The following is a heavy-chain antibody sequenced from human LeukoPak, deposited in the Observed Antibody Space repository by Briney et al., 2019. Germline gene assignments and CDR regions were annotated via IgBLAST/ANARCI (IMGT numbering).Heavy chain of an antibody. D-gene: IGHD2-15*01. CDR1: GGSISSYY. J-gene: IGHJ5*02. V-gene: IGHV4-4*07. CDR3: ARGRGYCSGDNCYIWFDP. CDR2: IYTSGST. Sequence: SETLSLTCTVSGGSISSYYWSWIRQPAGKGLEWIGRIYTSGSTNYNPSLKSRVTMSVDTSKNQLSLKLTSVTAADTAVYYCARGRGYCSGDNCYIWFDPWDQGTLVTVSS.